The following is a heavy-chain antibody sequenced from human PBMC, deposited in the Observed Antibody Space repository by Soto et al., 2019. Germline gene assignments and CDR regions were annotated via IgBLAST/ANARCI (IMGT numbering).Heavy chain of an antibody. V-gene: IGHV3-30-3*01. CDR2: ISYDGSNK. D-gene: IGHD1-26*01. CDR1: GFTFSSYA. Sequence: GGSLRLSCAASGFTFSSYAMHWVRQAPGKGLEWVAVISYDGSNKYYADSVKGRFTISRDNSKNTLYLQMNSLRAEDTAVYYCARGYRDGYNQAVPYYYYGMDVWGQGTTATVS. J-gene: IGHJ6*02. CDR3: ARGYRDGYNQAVPYYYYGMDV.